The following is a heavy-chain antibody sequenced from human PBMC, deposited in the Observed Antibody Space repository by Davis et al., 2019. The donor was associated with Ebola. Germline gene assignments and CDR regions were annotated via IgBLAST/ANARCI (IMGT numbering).Heavy chain of an antibody. Sequence: GGSLRLSCAASGFTFSSYAMSWVRQAPGKGLEWVSAISGSGGSTYYADSVKGRFTISRDNSKNTLYLQMNSLRAEDTAVYYCAREGLFVFYYYGMDVWGQGTTVTVSS. CDR3: AREGLFVFYYYGMDV. CDR1: GFTFSSYA. CDR2: ISGSGGST. V-gene: IGHV3-23*01. J-gene: IGHJ6*02.